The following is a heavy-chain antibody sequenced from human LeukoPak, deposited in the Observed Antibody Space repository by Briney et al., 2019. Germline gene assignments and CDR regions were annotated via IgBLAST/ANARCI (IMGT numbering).Heavy chain of an antibody. CDR2: IWSDGSIK. J-gene: IGHJ4*02. D-gene: IGHD3-22*01. Sequence: GGSLRLSCAASAFTFSSYGTHWVRQAPGKGLEWVAVIWSDGSIKFYADSVKGRFTISRDNSKNTLYLQMDSLRAEDTAVYYCARDLGYSPDYWGQGTLVTVPS. CDR1: AFTFSSYG. CDR3: ARDLGYSPDY. V-gene: IGHV3-33*01.